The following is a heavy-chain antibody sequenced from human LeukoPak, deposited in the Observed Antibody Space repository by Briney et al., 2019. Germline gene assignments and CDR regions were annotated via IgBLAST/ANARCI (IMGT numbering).Heavy chain of an antibody. D-gene: IGHD1-1*01. J-gene: IGHJ4*02. V-gene: IGHV3-48*01. CDR1: GFTFSSYS. CDR3: ASIQDY. Sequence: PGGSLRLSCAASGFTFSSYSMNWVRQAPGKGQEWVSYISSSSSTIYYADSVKGRFTISRDNAKNSLYLQMNSLRAEDTAVYYCASIQDYWGQGTLVTVSS. CDR2: ISSSSSTI.